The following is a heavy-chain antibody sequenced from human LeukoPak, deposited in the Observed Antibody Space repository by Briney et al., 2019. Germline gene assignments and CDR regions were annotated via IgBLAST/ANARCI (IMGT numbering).Heavy chain of an antibody. CDR1: GGTFSSYA. V-gene: IGHV1-69*13. J-gene: IGHJ6*02. D-gene: IGHD2-15*01. Sequence: ASVKVTCKASGGTFSSYAISWVRQAPGQGLEWMGGIIPILGTANYAQKFQGRVTITADESTSTAYMELRSLSSEDTAVYYCAIDIVVVVAATRDYYYGMDAWGQGTTVTVSS. CDR3: AIDIVVVVAATRDYYYGMDA. CDR2: IIPILGTA.